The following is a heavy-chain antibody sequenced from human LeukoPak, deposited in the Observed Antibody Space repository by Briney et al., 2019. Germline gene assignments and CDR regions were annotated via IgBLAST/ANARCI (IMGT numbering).Heavy chain of an antibody. V-gene: IGHV3-30*02. CDR2: IKYDGSRT. D-gene: IGHD3-3*02. J-gene: IGHJ4*02. CDR3: VKDTIFTVDSFDY. Sequence: GGSLRLSCAVSGMTFERHGMHWVRQPPGKGLEWLAFIKYDGSRTDYEDSVKGRFTVSRDNSKNTLYLEMNSLRAEDTAVYYCVKDTIFTVDSFDYWGQGTLVTVSS. CDR1: GMTFERHG.